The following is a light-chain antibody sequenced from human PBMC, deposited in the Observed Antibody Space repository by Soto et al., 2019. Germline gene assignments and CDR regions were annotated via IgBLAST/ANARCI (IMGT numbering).Light chain of an antibody. J-gene: IGKJ1*01. CDR2: WAS. CDR3: QQYYGSPRT. V-gene: IGKV4-1*01. Sequence: DIVMTQSADSLAVSLGERASINCKSSQSVLYTSNNKNYLAWYQQKPGQPPKLLIYWASTREFGVPDRFSGSGSGTDFTLTISSLQAEDVAVYYCQQYYGSPRTFGQGTNVEIK. CDR1: QSVLYTSNNKNY.